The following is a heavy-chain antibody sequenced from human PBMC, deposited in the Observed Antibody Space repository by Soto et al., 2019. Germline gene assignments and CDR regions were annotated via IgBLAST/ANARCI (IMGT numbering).Heavy chain of an antibody. V-gene: IGHV3-30*18. CDR3: ANIATDGSRLFGIRFLSFDY. CDR2: ISYDGSNK. D-gene: IGHD1-1*01. Sequence: GGSLRLSCAASGFTFSSYGMHWVRQAPGKGLEWVAVISYDGSNKYYADSVKGRFTISRDNSKNTLYLQMNSLRAEDTAVYYCANIATDGSRLFGIRFLSFDYWGQGTLVTVSS. CDR1: GFTFSSYG. J-gene: IGHJ4*02.